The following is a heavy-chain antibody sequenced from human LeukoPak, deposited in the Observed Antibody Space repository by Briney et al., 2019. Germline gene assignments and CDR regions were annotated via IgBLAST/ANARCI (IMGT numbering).Heavy chain of an antibody. J-gene: IGHJ4*02. V-gene: IGHV3-21*01. CDR3: EKGNAPLPFDY. CDR1: AFIFITYS. D-gene: IGHD2-2*01. CDR2: ISSDGGYI. Sequence: GGSLRLSCAEYAFIFITYSMHWVRQAPGKGLEWVSSISSDGGYIYYADSVKGRFTISRDNAKDSLYLQMNSLRAEDRAVYYWEKGNAPLPFDYWGQGTLVTVSS.